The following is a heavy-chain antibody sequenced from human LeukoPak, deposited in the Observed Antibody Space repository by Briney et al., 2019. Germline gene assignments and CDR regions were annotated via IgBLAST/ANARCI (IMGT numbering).Heavy chain of an antibody. Sequence: SETLSLTCTVSGGSFSNYNYYWGWIRQSPGKGLEWIGSIHYVGSTYYNPSLRSRVTISVDTSMNQFSLNLSSVTAADTAVYYCARQKNFDFWSGFFDYWGPGALVTVSS. D-gene: IGHD3-3*01. CDR2: IHYVGST. V-gene: IGHV4-39*01. CDR3: ARQKNFDFWSGFFDY. CDR1: GGSFSNYNYY. J-gene: IGHJ4*02.